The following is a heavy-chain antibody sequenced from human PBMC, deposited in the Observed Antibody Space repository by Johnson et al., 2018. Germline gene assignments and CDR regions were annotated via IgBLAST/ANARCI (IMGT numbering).Heavy chain of an antibody. J-gene: IGHJ3*02. D-gene: IGHD5-18*01. CDR2: IFYGGSS. V-gene: IGHV4-59*07. Sequence: QVQLQESGPGLVKSSDTLSLTCPVSGGSMSTYYWSWIRQPPGKGLEWIGYIFYGGSSKHNPSLKGRAFIPVDTGKNQFSLNLSSVTAADTAMYYCAGASVDTAMVGAFDIWGQGTMVAVSS. CDR1: GGSMSTYY. CDR3: AGASVDTAMVGAFDI.